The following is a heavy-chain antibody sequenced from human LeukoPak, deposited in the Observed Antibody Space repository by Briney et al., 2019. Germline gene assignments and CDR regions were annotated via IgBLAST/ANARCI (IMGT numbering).Heavy chain of an antibody. Sequence: SETLSLTCSVSGVSISSRTHYWGWIRQPPGKGLEWIGSINYSGDTSYIPSLKSRLAISRDTTKNQFSLKVTSVTAADTAVYYCARYQGGTMFDIWGQGTKVTVSS. CDR1: GVSISSRTHY. CDR2: INYSGDT. V-gene: IGHV4-39*01. J-gene: IGHJ3*02. CDR3: ARYQGGTMFDI. D-gene: IGHD3-10*01.